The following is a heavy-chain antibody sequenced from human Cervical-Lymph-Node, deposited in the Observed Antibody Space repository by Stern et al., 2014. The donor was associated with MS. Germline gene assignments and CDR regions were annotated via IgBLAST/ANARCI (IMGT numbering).Heavy chain of an antibody. CDR2: ISYDGNTK. CDR3: VRERSSRGFDY. V-gene: IGHV3-30-3*01. Sequence: QVQLVESGGGVVKPGRSLRVSCATAGFTFTSYAMNWVRQAPGKGLEWMAVISYDGNTKYYADSVKGRFTISRDNSKNTLYLQMSSLRAEDTAVYYCVRERSSRGFDYWGQGSLVTVSS. CDR1: GFTFTSYA. D-gene: IGHD5/OR15-5a*01. J-gene: IGHJ4*02.